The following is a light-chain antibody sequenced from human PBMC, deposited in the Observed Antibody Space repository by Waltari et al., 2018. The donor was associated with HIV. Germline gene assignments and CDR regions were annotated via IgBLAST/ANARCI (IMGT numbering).Light chain of an antibody. V-gene: IGLV2-8*01. CDR3: SSYAGSDNYVV. CDR2: EGD. Sequence: QSTLTQPPSASGSPGQSVTISCTGSSTDIGGYDYVSWYQQPPGKAPKFMIYEGDQRPSGVPDRFSGSKSGNTASLTVSGLQAEDEAYYYCSSYAGSDNYVVFGGGTKLTVL. J-gene: IGLJ2*01. CDR1: STDIGGYDY.